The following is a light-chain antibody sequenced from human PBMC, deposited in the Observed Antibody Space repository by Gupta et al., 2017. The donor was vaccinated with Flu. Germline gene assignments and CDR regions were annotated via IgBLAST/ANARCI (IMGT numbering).Light chain of an antibody. CDR2: DAS. CDR3: QQEDNLPWT. V-gene: IGKV1-33*01. Sequence: DIQMTQSPSSLSASVEDRVTITCQASQEISNYLNWYQQKPGTAPKLLICDASNVETRVPSRFSGSGTDTDFTVAGCSRRPVEDATYYCQQEDNLPWTFGQGTKVEIK. CDR1: QEISNY. J-gene: IGKJ1*01.